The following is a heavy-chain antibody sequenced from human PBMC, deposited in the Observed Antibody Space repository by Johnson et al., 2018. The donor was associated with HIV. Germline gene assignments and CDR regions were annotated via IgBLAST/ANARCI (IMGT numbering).Heavy chain of an antibody. D-gene: IGHD3-22*01. CDR2: IFSGCRT. J-gene: IGHJ3*02. V-gene: IGHV3-53*01. CDR3: ARDVPYYYDSSGYLVPDAFDI. Sequence: VQLVESGGGLIQPGGSLRLSCAASGFTVSSNYMSWVRQAPGKGLEWVSVIFSGCRTYYADSVKGRFTISRDNSKNTLYLQMNSLRAEDTAVYYCARDVPYYYDSSGYLVPDAFDIWGQGTMVTVSS. CDR1: GFTVSSNY.